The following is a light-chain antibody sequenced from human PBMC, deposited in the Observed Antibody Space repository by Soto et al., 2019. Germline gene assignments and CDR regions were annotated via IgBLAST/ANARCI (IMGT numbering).Light chain of an antibody. V-gene: IGKV1-39*01. CDR1: QSINLY. Sequence: IPMTQSPSSLPASVGDSVTVTCRASQSINLYLNWYQQKPGKPPTLLIYGASSLQSGVPSRFTGGGSRTDFTLPSSSLPPEWSATSYCQQSERSPYTFGQGTKLEIK. CDR2: GAS. J-gene: IGKJ2*01. CDR3: QQSERSPYT.